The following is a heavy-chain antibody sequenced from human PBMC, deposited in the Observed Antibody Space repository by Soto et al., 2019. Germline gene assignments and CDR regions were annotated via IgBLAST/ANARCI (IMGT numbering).Heavy chain of an antibody. D-gene: IGHD3-22*01. CDR2: IYHSGST. CDR1: GGSISSGGYS. V-gene: IGHV4-30-2*01. CDR3: ARDALTAYYYEK. Sequence: PSETLSLTCAVSGGSISSGGYSWNWIRQPPGKGLEWIGYIYHSGSTSYNPSLKSRVSISVDKSKNQFSLKLSSVTAAVTAVYYCARDALTAYYYEKWGRGTLVTVYS. J-gene: IGHJ4*02.